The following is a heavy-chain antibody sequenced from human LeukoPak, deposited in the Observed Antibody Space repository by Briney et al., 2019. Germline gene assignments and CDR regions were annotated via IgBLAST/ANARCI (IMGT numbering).Heavy chain of an antibody. D-gene: IGHD6-19*01. CDR3: ARGGYSSGWYYYFDY. CDR1: GYTFTGYY. CDR2: INPNSGGT. Sequence: ASVKVSCKASGYTFTGYYMHWVRQAPGQGLEWMGWINPNSGGTNYAQKFQGRVTMTRDTSISTAYMELSRLRSDGTAVYYCARGGYSSGWYYYFDYWGQGTLVTVSS. V-gene: IGHV1-2*02. J-gene: IGHJ4*02.